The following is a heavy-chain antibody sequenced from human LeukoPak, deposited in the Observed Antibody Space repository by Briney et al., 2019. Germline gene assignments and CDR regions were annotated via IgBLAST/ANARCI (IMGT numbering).Heavy chain of an antibody. CDR1: GFTVSSNY. Sequence: PGGSLRLSCAASGFTVSSNYMSWVRQAPGKGLEWVSLIYSGGTTYYADSVKGRLTVSRDNSKNTLYLQMNSLRAEDTAVYYCAREPQQGGNSGAFDIWGQGTMVVVSS. V-gene: IGHV3-53*01. CDR2: IYSGGTT. CDR3: AREPQQGGNSGAFDI. J-gene: IGHJ3*02. D-gene: IGHD4-23*01.